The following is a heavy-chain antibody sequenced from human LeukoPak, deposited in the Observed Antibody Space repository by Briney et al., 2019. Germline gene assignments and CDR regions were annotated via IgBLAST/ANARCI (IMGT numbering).Heavy chain of an antibody. CDR1: GFTFSDYY. CDR3: ARAHYYGSGIFVY. CDR2: ISSSGSTI. Sequence: GGSLRLSCAASGFTFSDYYMNWIRQAPGKGLEWVSYISSSGSTIYYADSVKGRFAISRDNAKNSLYLQMNSLRVEDTAVYYCARAHYYGSGIFVYWGQGTLVTVSS. D-gene: IGHD3-10*01. J-gene: IGHJ4*02. V-gene: IGHV3-11*01.